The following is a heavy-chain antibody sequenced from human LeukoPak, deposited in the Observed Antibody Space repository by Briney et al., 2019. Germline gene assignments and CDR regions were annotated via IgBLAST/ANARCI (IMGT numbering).Heavy chain of an antibody. CDR1: GFTFSNYA. J-gene: IGHJ4*02. CDR3: VKSRRVGANQRGLFDY. V-gene: IGHV3-23*01. D-gene: IGHD1-26*01. CDR2: VSGSGRNA. Sequence: SGGSLRLSCAGSGFTFSNYAMTWVRQAPGKGLEWVSSVSGSGRNAFYPDSVEGRFTIFRDNSKNTVYLQMNSLRADDTAVYYCVKSRRVGANQRGLFDYWGQGTLVTVSP.